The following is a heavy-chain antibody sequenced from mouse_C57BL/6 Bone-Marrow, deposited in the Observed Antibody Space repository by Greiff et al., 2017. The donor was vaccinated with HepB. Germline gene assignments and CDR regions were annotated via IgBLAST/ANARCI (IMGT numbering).Heavy chain of an antibody. V-gene: IGHV1-64*01. Sequence: VQLQQPGAELVKPGASVKLSCKASGYTFTSYWMHWVKQRPGQGLEWIGMIHPNSGSTNYNEKFKSKATLTADKSSSTAYMQLSSLTSEDSAVYYCARGTYYGSSYWYFDVWGTGTTVTVSS. J-gene: IGHJ1*03. CDR1: GYTFTSYW. D-gene: IGHD1-1*01. CDR3: ARGTYYGSSYWYFDV. CDR2: IHPNSGST.